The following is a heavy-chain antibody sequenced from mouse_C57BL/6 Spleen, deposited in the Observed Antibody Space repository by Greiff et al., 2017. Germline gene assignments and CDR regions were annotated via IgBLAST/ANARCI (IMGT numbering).Heavy chain of an antibody. CDR1: GYTFTSYW. J-gene: IGHJ4*01. CDR3: ERTYYWDAMDD. D-gene: IGHD2-10*01. Sequence: QVQLQQPGAELVKPGASVKLSCKASGYTFTSYWMHWVKQRPGRGLEWIGRIDPNSGGTKYNEKFKSKATLTVDKPSSPAYMQLSSLTSEDSAVYYCERTYYWDAMDDWAQGTSVTVSS. CDR2: IDPNSGGT. V-gene: IGHV1-72*01.